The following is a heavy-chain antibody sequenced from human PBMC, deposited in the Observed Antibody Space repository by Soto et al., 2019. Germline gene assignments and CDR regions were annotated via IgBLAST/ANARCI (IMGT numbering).Heavy chain of an antibody. Sequence: PGGSLRLSCAASGFTFSSYAMSWVRQAPGKGLEWVSAISGSGGSTYYADSVKGRFTISRDDSKNTLYLQMNSLRAEDTAVYYCAKDDTYYDFWSGYFSFTPFDYWGQGTLVTVSS. CDR3: AKDDTYYDFWSGYFSFTPFDY. CDR2: ISGSGGST. D-gene: IGHD3-3*01. CDR1: GFTFSSYA. J-gene: IGHJ4*02. V-gene: IGHV3-23*01.